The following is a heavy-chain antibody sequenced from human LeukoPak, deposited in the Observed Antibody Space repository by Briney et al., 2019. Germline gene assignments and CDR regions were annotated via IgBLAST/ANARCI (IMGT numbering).Heavy chain of an antibody. CDR2: IVVGSGNT. Sequence: SVKVSCKASGFTFTSSAMQWVRQARGQRLEWIGWIVVGSGNTNYAQKFQERVTITRDMSTSTAYMELSSLRSEDTVVYYCAAAAWWTTVTYDYWGQGTLVTVSS. CDR1: GFTFTSSA. D-gene: IGHD4-11*01. V-gene: IGHV1-58*02. CDR3: AAAAWWTTVTYDY. J-gene: IGHJ4*02.